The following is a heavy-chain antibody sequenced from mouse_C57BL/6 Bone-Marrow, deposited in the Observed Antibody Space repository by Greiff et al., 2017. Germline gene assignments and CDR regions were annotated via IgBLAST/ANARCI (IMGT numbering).Heavy chain of an antibody. CDR2: SRNKANDYTT. J-gene: IGHJ1*03. CDR1: GFTFSDFY. Sequence: EVKLVESGGGLVQSGRSLRLSCATSGFTFSDFYMEWVRQAPGKGLEWIAASRNKANDYTTEYSASVKGRFIVSRDTSQSILYLQMNALRAEDTAIYYCARVYYDYAWYFDVWGTGTTVTVSS. D-gene: IGHD2-4*01. V-gene: IGHV7-1*01. CDR3: ARVYYDYAWYFDV.